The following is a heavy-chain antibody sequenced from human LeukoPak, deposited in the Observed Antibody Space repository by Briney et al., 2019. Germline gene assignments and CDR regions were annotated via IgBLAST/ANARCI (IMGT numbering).Heavy chain of an antibody. CDR1: GFTFSSYA. CDR2: ISGSGGST. CDR3: AKGPGVVIMIGVYYFDY. V-gene: IGHV3-23*01. Sequence: GGSLRLSCAASGFTFSSYAMSWVRQAPGKGPEWVSAISGSGGSTYYADSVKGRFTISRDNSKNTLYLQMNSLRAEDTAVYYCAKGPGVVIMIGVYYFDYWGQGTLVTVSS. J-gene: IGHJ4*02. D-gene: IGHD3-3*01.